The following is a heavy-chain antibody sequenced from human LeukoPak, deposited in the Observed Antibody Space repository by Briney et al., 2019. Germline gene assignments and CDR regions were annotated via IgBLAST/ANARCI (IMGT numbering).Heavy chain of an antibody. V-gene: IGHV3-21*04. CDR3: ARGHVRGSIPDILTGPTDSYGMDV. CDR1: GFTFSSYS. J-gene: IGHJ6*02. Sequence: PGGSLRLSCAASGFTFSSYSMNWVRQAPGKGLEWVSSISSSSSYIYYADSVKGRFTISGDNAKNSLYLQMNSLRAEDTAVYYCARGHVRGSIPDILTGPTDSYGMDVWGQGTTVTVSS. CDR2: ISSSSSYI. D-gene: IGHD3-9*01.